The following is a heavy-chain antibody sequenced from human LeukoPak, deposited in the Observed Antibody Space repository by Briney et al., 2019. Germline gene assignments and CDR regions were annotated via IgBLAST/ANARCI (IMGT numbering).Heavy chain of an antibody. J-gene: IGHJ4*02. V-gene: IGHV1-8*02. CDR1: GGTFSSYA. D-gene: IGHD4-23*01. CDR3: ARGFMRWLFGY. CDR2: MNPNSGNT. Sequence: GASVKVSCKASGGTFSSYAISWVRQSPGQGLEWMGWMNPNSGNTGYAQKFQGRVTMTRNTSISTAYMELSSLRSEDTAVYYCARGFMRWLFGYWGQGTLVTVSS.